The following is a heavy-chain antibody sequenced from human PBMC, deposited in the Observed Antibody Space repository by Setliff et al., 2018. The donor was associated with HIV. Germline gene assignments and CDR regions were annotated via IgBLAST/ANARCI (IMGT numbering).Heavy chain of an antibody. CDR3: LKGVVATFFYYMDV. CDR1: EFTFSSYA. Sequence: GGSLRLSCAPSEFTFSSYAMYWVRQSPGNGLEWVAGIWYDGTNAEYLDSVKGRFTISRDNSERTVYLEMNGVRVEDTAVYYCLKGVVATFFYYMDVWGKGTTVTVSS. CDR2: IWYDGTNA. V-gene: IGHV3-33*07. D-gene: IGHD3-3*01. J-gene: IGHJ6*03.